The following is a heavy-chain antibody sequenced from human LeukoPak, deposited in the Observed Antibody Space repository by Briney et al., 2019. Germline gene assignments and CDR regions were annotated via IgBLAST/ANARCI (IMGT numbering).Heavy chain of an antibody. D-gene: IGHD3-3*01. CDR3: ARGGYDFWSGYYRSVLFDP. V-gene: IGHV4-34*01. J-gene: IGHJ5*02. Sequence: MPSETLSLTCAVYGGSFSGYYWSWIRQPPGKGPEWIGEINHSGSTNYNPSLKSRVTISVDTSKNQFSLKLSSVTAADTAVYYCARGGYDFWSGYYRSVLFDPWGQGTLVTVSS. CDR2: INHSGST. CDR1: GGSFSGYY.